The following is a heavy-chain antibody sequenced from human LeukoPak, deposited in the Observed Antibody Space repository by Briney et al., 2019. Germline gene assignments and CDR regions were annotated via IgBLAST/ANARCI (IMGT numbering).Heavy chain of an antibody. CDR2: ISYTGST. Sequence: KPSETLSLTCTASGDSISNSAYHWGWIRQPPGKGLEYIGRISYTGSTYYNPSLKSRVTISVDTSKNQFSLKLSSVTAADTAFYYCARAPLAYQPVVLFENWGQGTLVTVSS. CDR3: ARAPLAYQPVVLFEN. D-gene: IGHD2-2*01. CDR1: GDSISNSAYH. J-gene: IGHJ1*01. V-gene: IGHV4-39*07.